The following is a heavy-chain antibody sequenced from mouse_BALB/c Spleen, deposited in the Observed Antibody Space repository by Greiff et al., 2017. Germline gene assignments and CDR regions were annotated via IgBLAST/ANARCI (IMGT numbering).Heavy chain of an antibody. D-gene: IGHD2-14*01. V-gene: IGHV5-17*02. Sequence: EVHLVESGGGLVQPGGSRKLSCAASGFTFSSFGMHWVRQAPEKGLEWVAYISSGSSTIYYADTVKGRFTISRDNPKNTLFLQMTSLRSEDTAMYYCARRGYDYAMDYWGQGTSVTVSS. CDR3: ARRGYDYAMDY. CDR2: ISSGSSTI. J-gene: IGHJ4*01. CDR1: GFTFSSFG.